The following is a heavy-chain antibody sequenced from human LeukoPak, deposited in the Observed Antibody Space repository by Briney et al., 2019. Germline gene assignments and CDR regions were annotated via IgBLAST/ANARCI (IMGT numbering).Heavy chain of an antibody. CDR1: GFSFSIYS. V-gene: IGHV3-48*04. J-gene: IGHJ3*02. Sequence: PGGSLRLSCAASGFSFSIYSLNWVRQAPGKGLEWVSYISHTGSTMSYTDSVKGRFTISRDNAKNSLYLQMNSLRAEDTAVYYCARIDYGDYDEYEAFDIWGQGTMVTVSS. D-gene: IGHD4-17*01. CDR2: ISHTGSTM. CDR3: ARIDYGDYDEYEAFDI.